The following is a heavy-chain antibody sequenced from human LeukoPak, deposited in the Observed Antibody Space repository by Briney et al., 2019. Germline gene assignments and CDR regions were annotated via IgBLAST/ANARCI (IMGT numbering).Heavy chain of an antibody. CDR3: ARHGTAYCSSTSCPFDY. D-gene: IGHD2-2*01. J-gene: IGHJ4*02. CDR1: GYSFAIYW. Sequence: GESLKISCKGSGYSFAIYWIAWVRQMPGKGLEWMGIIYPGDSDTRYSPSFQGQVTISADKSISTAYLQWSSLKASDTAMYYCARHGTAYCSSTSCPFDYWGQGTLVTVSS. CDR2: IYPGDSDT. V-gene: IGHV5-51*01.